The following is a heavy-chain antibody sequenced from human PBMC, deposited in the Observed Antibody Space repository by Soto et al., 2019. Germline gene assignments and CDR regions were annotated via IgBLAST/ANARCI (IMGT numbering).Heavy chain of an antibody. CDR3: AKANTPDYGDYVAY. J-gene: IGHJ4*02. D-gene: IGHD4-17*01. CDR2: ISGSGTST. Sequence: EVQLLESGGGLVQPGGSLRLSCSASGFTFSSYAMSWVRQAPGKGLKWISSISGSGTSTYYADSVKGRFTISRDNSKNTMYLQMNSLSAEDTALDFCAKANTPDYGDYVAYWGQGTLVNVSS. CDR1: GFTFSSYA. V-gene: IGHV3-23*01.